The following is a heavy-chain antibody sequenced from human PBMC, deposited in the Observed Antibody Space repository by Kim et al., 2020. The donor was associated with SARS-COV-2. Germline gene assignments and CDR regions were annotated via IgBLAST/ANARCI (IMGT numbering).Heavy chain of an antibody. CDR3: ARLGGSGSDY. V-gene: IGHV6-1*01. J-gene: IGHJ4*02. CDR2: YH. Sequence: YHDYAVSVKKRITINPDTSKNQFSLQLNSVTPEDTAVYYCARLGGSGSDYWGQGTLVTVSS. D-gene: IGHD6-19*01.